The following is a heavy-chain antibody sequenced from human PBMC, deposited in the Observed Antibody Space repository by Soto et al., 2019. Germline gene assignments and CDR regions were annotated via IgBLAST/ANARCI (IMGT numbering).Heavy chain of an antibody. CDR1: AFTFSSYR. J-gene: IGHJ4*02. CDR3: VRESEDLTSNFDY. CDR2: ISYDASDK. Sequence: QVQLVESVGGVVQPGRSLRLSCAASAFTFSSYRIHWVRQAPGKGLDWVAVISYDASDKYYADSVKGRFTISRDNSKNTLYLQMNSLRAEDTAVYYCVRESEDLTSNFDYWGQGTLVTVSS. V-gene: IGHV3-30*03.